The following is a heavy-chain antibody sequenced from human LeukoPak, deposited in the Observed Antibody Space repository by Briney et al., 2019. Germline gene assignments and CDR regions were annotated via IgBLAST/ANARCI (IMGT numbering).Heavy chain of an antibody. CDR3: ARDTGLSDAFDI. CDR1: GGSISSHY. V-gene: IGHV4-59*11. D-gene: IGHD3-10*01. CDR2: IYYSGST. J-gene: IGHJ3*02. Sequence: SETLFLTCTVSGGSISSHYWSWIRQPPGKGLEWIGYIYYSGSTNYNPSLKSRVTISVDTSKNQFSLKLSSVTAADTAVYYCARDTGLSDAFDIWAKGQWSPSLQ.